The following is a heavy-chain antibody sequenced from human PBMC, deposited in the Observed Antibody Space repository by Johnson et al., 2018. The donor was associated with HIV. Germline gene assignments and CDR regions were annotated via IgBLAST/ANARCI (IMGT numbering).Heavy chain of an antibody. D-gene: IGHD6-6*01. V-gene: IGHV3-9*01. CDR1: GFTFDDYA. J-gene: IGHJ3*02. CDR3: AKDIVSSSTAFDI. CDR2: ISWNSGSI. Sequence: VQLVESGGGLVQPGGSLRLSCASSGFTFDDYAMHWVRQAPGKGLEWVSGISWNSGSIVYAVSVKGRFTISRDNAKNSLYLQMNSLRAEDTALYYCAKDIVSSSTAFDIWGQGTMVTVSS.